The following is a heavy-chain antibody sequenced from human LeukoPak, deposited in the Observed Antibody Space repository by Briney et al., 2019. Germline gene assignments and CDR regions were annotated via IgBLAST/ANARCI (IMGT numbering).Heavy chain of an antibody. J-gene: IGHJ2*01. Sequence: SETLSLTCAISGAPFSGYSWTWIRQPPGKGLEWIGSIYYSGSTYYNPSLKSRVTISVDTSKNQFSLKLSSVTAADTAVYYCARLIRRRYFDWLWYFDLWGRGTLVTVSS. CDR2: IYYSGST. D-gene: IGHD3-9*01. V-gene: IGHV4-34*01. CDR3: ARLIRRRYFDWLWYFDL. CDR1: GAPFSGYS.